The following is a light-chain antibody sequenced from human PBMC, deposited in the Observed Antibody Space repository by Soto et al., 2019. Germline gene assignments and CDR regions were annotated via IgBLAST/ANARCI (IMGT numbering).Light chain of an antibody. Sequence: IVLTQSPGTLSSSPGEKATLSSRASQSVSSSYLAWYQQKPGQGPRLLIYDASSRATGIPDRFSGSGSGTDFTLTINRLEPEDFAVYFCQQYGASPYTFGQGTKLEI. CDR1: QSVSSSY. CDR3: QQYGASPYT. J-gene: IGKJ2*01. CDR2: DAS. V-gene: IGKV3-20*01.